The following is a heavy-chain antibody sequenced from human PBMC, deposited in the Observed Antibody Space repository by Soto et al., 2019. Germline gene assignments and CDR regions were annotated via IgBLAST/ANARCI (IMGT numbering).Heavy chain of an antibody. V-gene: IGHV4-59*01. J-gene: IGHJ6*01. CDR3: ERGEGGFLEWRKLAAYCYVKDV. Sequence: SETLSLTCTVSGGSISSYYWGWFRQPAGKGLEWIGYIYYSGSTNYNPSLKSRVTISEDTSKTQFSLKLSSVTAADTAVYYCERGEGGFLEWRKLAAYCYVKDVRGEGTTVTVTS. CDR2: IYYSGST. D-gene: IGHD3-3*01. CDR1: GGSISSYY.